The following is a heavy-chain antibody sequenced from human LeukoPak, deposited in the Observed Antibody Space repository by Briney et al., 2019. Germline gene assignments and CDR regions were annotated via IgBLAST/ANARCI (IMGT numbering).Heavy chain of an antibody. V-gene: IGHV4-59*01. D-gene: IGHD3-10*01. CDR1: GGSISSYY. CDR2: IYYSGST. J-gene: IGHJ3*02. Sequence: PSETLSLTCTVSGGSISSYYWSWIRQPPGKGLEWIGYIYYSGSTNYNPSLKSRVTISVDTSKNQFSLKLSSVTAADTAVYYCARIDYYGSVDAFDIWGQRTMVTVSS. CDR3: ARIDYYGSVDAFDI.